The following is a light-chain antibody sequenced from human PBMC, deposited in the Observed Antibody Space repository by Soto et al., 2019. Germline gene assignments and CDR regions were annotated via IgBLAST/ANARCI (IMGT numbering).Light chain of an antibody. V-gene: IGLV1-44*01. CDR2: SIN. CDR3: ASWDDSLNGPV. CDR1: SSNTGSNF. J-gene: IGLJ3*02. Sequence: QAVVTQPPSASGTPGQRVTISCSGSSSNTGSNFVSWYQRLPGTAPKLLIYSINQRPSGVPDRFSGSKSGTSASLAISGLQSEDEADYFCASWDDSLNGPVFGGGTKLTVL.